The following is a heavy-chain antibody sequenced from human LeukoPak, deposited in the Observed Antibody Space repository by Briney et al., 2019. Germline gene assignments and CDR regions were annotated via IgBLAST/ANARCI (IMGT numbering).Heavy chain of an antibody. J-gene: IGHJ4*02. V-gene: IGHV3-23*01. Sequence: GGSLRLSCAASGFTFSSYALSWVRQPPGKGLEWVSAISGSGGSTYYADSGKGRFTISRDNSKNTLYLQLTSLRDEDTAVYYCAKKNGDSSGYYLYYFDYWGQGTLVTVSS. CDR1: GFTFSSYA. D-gene: IGHD3-22*01. CDR3: AKKNGDSSGYYLYYFDY. CDR2: ISGSGGST.